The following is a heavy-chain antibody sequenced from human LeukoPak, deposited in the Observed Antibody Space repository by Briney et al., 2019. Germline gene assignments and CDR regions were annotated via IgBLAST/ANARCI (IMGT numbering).Heavy chain of an antibody. Sequence: GGSLRLSCAASGFTFSSYAMHWVRQAPGKGLEWVAVIRYDGSNKYYADSVKGRFTISRDNSKNTLYLRMNSLRAEDTAVYYCARRLGYDSLDYWGQGTLVTVSS. V-gene: IGHV3-33*08. CDR1: GFTFSSYA. J-gene: IGHJ4*02. D-gene: IGHD5-12*01. CDR3: ARRLGYDSLDY. CDR2: IRYDGSNK.